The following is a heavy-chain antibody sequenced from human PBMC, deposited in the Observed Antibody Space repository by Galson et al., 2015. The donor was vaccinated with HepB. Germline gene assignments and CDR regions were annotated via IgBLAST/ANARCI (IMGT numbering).Heavy chain of an antibody. D-gene: IGHD3-16*02. CDR3: AREGYYDYVWGSYRYPGAFDY. CDR2: IYTSGST. CDR1: GGSISSYY. J-gene: IGHJ4*02. V-gene: IGHV4-4*07. Sequence: LSLTCTVSGGSISSYYWSWIRQPAGKGLEWIGRIYTSGSTNYNPSLKSRVTMSVDTSKNQFSLKLSSVTAADTAVYYCAREGYYDYVWGSYRYPGAFDYWGQGTLVTVSS.